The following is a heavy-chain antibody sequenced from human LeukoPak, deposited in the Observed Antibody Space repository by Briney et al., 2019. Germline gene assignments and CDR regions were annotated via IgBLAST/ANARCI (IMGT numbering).Heavy chain of an antibody. Sequence: ASVKVSCKASGYTFTSYGISWVRQAPGQGLEWMGWISAYNGNTNYAQKLQGRVTMTTDTSTSTAYMELRSLRSDDTAVYYCAKDLAGLVEYNRVPAAIWVYYYYGMDVWGQGTTVTVSS. CDR1: GYTFTSYG. D-gene: IGHD2-2*02. J-gene: IGHJ6*02. V-gene: IGHV1-18*01. CDR2: ISAYNGNT. CDR3: AKDLAGLVEYNRVPAAIWVYYYYGMDV.